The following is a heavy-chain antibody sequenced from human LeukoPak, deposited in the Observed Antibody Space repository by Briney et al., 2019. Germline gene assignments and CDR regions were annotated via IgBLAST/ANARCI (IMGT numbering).Heavy chain of an antibody. J-gene: IGHJ5*02. V-gene: IGHV4-34*01. CDR2: INHSGST. Sequence: PSETLSLTCAVYGGSFSGYYWSWIRQPPGKGLEWIGEINHSGSTNYNPSLKSRVTISVDTSKDQFSLKLSSVTAADTAVYYCAKNDYGGNLPSIPWGQGTLVTVSS. D-gene: IGHD4-23*01. CDR1: GGSFSGYY. CDR3: AKNDYGGNLPSIP.